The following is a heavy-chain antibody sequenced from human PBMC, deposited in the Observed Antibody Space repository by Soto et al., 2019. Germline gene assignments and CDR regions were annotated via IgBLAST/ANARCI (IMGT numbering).Heavy chain of an antibody. D-gene: IGHD6-6*01. V-gene: IGHV1-18*01. CDR1: GYTFTTYA. CDR3: ARDPQYSTSSQVFDS. Sequence: QVQLVQSGAEVKKPGASVKVSCKASGYTFTTYAISWVRQAPGQGREWMGRISTYNGNTKYAQKLQGRVNMTTDTSTSTAYMELRSLRSDDTAVYSCARDPQYSTSSQVFDSWGQGTLVTVSS. J-gene: IGHJ4*02. CDR2: ISTYNGNT.